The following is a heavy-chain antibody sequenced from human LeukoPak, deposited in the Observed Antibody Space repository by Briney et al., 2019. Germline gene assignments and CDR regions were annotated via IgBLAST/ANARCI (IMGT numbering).Heavy chain of an antibody. CDR2: ISSSGSTI. CDR1: GFTFSSYE. Sequence: GGSLRLSCAASGFTFSSYEMNWVRQAPGKGLEWVSYISSSGSTIYYADSVKGRFFSSRDNTKNSLYLQMNSLRAEDTAVYYCAKEGVWAAAGTVDYYYYMDVWGKGTTVTISS. CDR3: AKEGVWAAAGTVDYYYYMDV. D-gene: IGHD6-13*01. V-gene: IGHV3-48*03. J-gene: IGHJ6*03.